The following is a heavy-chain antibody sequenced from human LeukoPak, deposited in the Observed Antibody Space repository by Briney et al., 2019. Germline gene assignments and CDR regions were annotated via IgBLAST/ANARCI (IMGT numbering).Heavy chain of an antibody. V-gene: IGHV1-2*02. CDR2: INPKSGGT. J-gene: IGHJ4*02. CDR3: ARERRGTWNQDFDL. D-gene: IGHD1-1*01. CDR1: GYTFSDFY. Sequence: ASVKVSCEASGYTFSDFYIHWVRQAPGQRLEWMGWINPKSGGTNYVQKFQGRVTMTRDTSINTAYLELSSLTSDDTAVYYCARERRGTWNQDFDLWGQGTLVPVSS.